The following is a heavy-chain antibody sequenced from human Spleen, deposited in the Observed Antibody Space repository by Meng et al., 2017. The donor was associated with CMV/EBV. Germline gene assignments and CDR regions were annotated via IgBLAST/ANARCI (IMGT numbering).Heavy chain of an antibody. CDR2: IYPGESDT. CDR3: ARQKDFFYGLVV. V-gene: IGHV5-51*01. CDR1: GYTFTSYS. Sequence: GGSLRLSCKASGYTFTSYSIGWVRQMPGKGLEWMGLIYPGESDTRYSPSFQGQVTISADKSIRTAYLQWNSLRASDTAKYYCARQKDFFYGLVVWGQGTTVTVSS. J-gene: IGHJ6*02.